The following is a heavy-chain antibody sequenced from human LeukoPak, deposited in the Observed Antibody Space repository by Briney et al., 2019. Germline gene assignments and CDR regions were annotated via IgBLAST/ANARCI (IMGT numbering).Heavy chain of an antibody. V-gene: IGHV1-69*13. J-gene: IGHJ4*02. CDR2: IIPIFGTA. CDR1: GGTFSSYA. CDR3: AREGAQTPYFFDY. Sequence: SVKVSCKASGGTFSSYAISWVRQAPGQGLEWMGGIIPIFGTANYAQKFQGRVTITADESTSTAYMELSSLKSEDTAVYYCAREGAQTPYFFDYWGQGTLVTVSS. D-gene: IGHD1-26*01.